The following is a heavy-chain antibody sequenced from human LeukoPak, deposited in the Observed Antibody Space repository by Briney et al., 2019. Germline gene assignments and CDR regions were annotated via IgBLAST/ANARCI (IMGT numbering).Heavy chain of an antibody. CDR3: ARDPYSGNYGNYYYYYMDV. Sequence: PGGSLRLSCAASGFTFNNYNMNWVRQAPGKALEWVSSITSSSTYIFYADSVKGRFTISRDNAKNSLYLQMNSLGPEDTAVYYCARDPYSGNYGNYYYYYMDVWGKGTTVTISS. D-gene: IGHD1-26*01. V-gene: IGHV3-21*01. CDR2: ITSSSTYI. J-gene: IGHJ6*03. CDR1: GFTFNNYN.